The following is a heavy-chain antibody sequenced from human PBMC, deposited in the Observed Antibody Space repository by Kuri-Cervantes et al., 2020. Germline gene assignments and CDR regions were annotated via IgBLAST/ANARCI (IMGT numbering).Heavy chain of an antibody. CDR1: GFTFSSYG. Sequence: GGSLRLSCAASGFTFSSYGMHWVRQAPGKGLEWVAVISYDGSNKYYADSVKGRFTISRDNSKNTLYLQMNSLRAEDTAVYYCARAGFTDCFDYWGQGTLVTVSS. J-gene: IGHJ4*02. V-gene: IGHV3-30*03. CDR3: ARAGFTDCFDY. CDR2: ISYDGSNK. D-gene: IGHD3-9*01.